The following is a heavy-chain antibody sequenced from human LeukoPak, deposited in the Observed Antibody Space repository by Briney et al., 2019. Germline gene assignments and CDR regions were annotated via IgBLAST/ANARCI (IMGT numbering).Heavy chain of an antibody. V-gene: IGHV1-69*13. D-gene: IGHD3-10*01. Sequence: GASVKVSCKASGGTSSSYAISWVRQAPGQGLEWMGGIIPIFGTANYAQKFQGRVTITADESTSTAYMELSSLRSEDTAVYYCAFEAEPWTGGYYAPHGDYWGQGTLVTVSS. CDR2: IIPIFGTA. CDR3: AFEAEPWTGGYYAPHGDY. CDR1: GGTSSSYA. J-gene: IGHJ4*02.